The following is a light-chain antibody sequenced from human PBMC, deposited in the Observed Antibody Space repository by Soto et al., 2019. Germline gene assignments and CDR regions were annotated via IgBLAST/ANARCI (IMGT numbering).Light chain of an antibody. J-gene: IGLJ3*02. V-gene: IGLV1-51*01. Sequence: QSVLTQPPSVSAAPGQKVTISCSGSSFNIGNNYVSWYQQLPGTAPKFLIYENNKRPPGIPDRFSGSKSGTSATLGITGVQTGDEADYYCGTWDSSLSAVVFGGGTKLTVL. CDR2: ENN. CDR3: GTWDSSLSAVV. CDR1: SFNIGNNY.